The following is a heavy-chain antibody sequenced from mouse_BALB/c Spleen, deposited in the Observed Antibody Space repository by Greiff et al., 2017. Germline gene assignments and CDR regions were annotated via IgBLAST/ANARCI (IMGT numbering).Heavy chain of an antibody. J-gene: IGHJ2*01. CDR2: ISSGSSTI. V-gene: IGHV5-17*02. D-gene: IGHD1-1*01. CDR1: GFTFSSFG. CDR3: ARGRTVVVDYFDY. Sequence: EVQRVESGGGLVQPGGSRKLSCAASGFTFSSFGMHWVRQAPEKGLEWVVYISSGSSTIYYADTVKGRFTISRDNPKNTLFLQMTNLRSEDTAMYYCARGRTVVVDYFDYWGQGTTLTVSS.